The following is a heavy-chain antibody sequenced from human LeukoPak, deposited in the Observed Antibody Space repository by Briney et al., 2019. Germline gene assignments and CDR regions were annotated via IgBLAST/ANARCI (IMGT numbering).Heavy chain of an antibody. CDR3: AKPSRFWSGYSYPTVDFDY. D-gene: IGHD3-3*01. J-gene: IGHJ4*02. CDR2: IWYDGSNK. Sequence: PGRSLRLSCAASGFTFSSYGMHWVCQAPGKGLEWVAVIWYDGSNKYYADSVKGRFTISRDNSKNTLYLQMNSLRAEDTAVYYCAKPSRFWSGYSYPTVDFDYWGQGTLVTVSS. CDR1: GFTFSSYG. V-gene: IGHV3-33*06.